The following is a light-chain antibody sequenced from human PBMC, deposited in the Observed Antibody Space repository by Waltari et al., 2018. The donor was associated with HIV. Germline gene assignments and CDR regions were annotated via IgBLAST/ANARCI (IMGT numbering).Light chain of an antibody. J-gene: IGLJ3*02. CDR3: QSYDSSLSGV. CDR1: SSNIGAGYD. CDR2: GNN. V-gene: IGLV1-40*01. Sequence: QSVLTQPPSVSGAPGQRVTSSCTGSSSNIGAGYDVHWYQHLPGTAPKLLIYGNNNRPSGVPDRFSGSKSGTSASLAITGLQADDEADYYCQSYDSSLSGVFGGGTKLTVL.